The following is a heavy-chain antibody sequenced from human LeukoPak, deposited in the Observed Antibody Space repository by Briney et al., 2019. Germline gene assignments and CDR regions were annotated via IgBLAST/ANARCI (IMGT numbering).Heavy chain of an antibody. Sequence: GESLQISCKGSGYSFTTYWIGWVRQLPGKGLEWMGIIYPGDSDTRYSLSIQGQVTISADKSISTAYLQWSSLKASDTAMYYCARHDLFSSSWYVAPDVWGQGTTVTVSS. J-gene: IGHJ6*02. D-gene: IGHD6-13*01. CDR2: IYPGDSDT. CDR1: GYSFTTYW. CDR3: ARHDLFSSSWYVAPDV. V-gene: IGHV5-51*01.